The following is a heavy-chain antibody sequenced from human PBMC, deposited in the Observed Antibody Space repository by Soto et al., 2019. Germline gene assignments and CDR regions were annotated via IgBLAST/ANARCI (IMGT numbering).Heavy chain of an antibody. V-gene: IGHV3-7*03. J-gene: IGHJ4*02. CDR3: TTEEWYYFPS. Sequence: GGSLRLSCAASGFTFSVQWMSWVRQAPGKGLEWVATINQDVSVRYYVDSVKGRFSISRDNAKNSLYLQMNSLRAEDTAVYYCTTEEWYYFPSWGQGTLVTVSS. D-gene: IGHD3-3*01. CDR1: GFTFSVQW. CDR2: INQDVSVR.